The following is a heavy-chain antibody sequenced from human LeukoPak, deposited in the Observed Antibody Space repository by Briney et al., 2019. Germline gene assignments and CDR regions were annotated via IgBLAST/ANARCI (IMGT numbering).Heavy chain of an antibody. J-gene: IGHJ3*02. CDR3: ARGGYCSTTSCLPRGAFDI. D-gene: IGHD2-2*01. V-gene: IGHV3-53*04. CDR2: IYSDDTT. CDR1: GXTVSSNY. Sequence: QSGGSLRLSCAASGXTVSSNYMSWVRQAPGKGLEWVSLIYSDDTTYYADSVKGRFTISRHTSKNTLYLQMNSLRAEDTAVYYCARGGYCSTTSCLPRGAFDIWGQGTTVTVSS.